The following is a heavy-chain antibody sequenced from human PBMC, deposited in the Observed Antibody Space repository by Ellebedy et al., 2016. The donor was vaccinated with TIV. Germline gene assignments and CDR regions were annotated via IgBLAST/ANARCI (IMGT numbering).Heavy chain of an antibody. CDR1: GGSISSGGYY. J-gene: IGHJ2*01. D-gene: IGHD7-27*01. CDR3: ARGQSANWEADWYFDL. CDR2: IYYSGST. V-gene: IGHV4-31*03. Sequence: SETLSLXCTVSGGSISSGGYYWSWIRQHPGKGLEWIGYIYYSGSTYYNPSLKSRVTISVDTSKNQFSLKLSSVTAADTAVYYCARGQSANWEADWYFDLWGRGTLVTVSS.